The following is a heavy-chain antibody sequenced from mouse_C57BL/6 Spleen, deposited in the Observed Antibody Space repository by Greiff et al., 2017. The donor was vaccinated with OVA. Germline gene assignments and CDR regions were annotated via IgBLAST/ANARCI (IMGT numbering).Heavy chain of an antibody. CDR3: ARPGNDGGARDY. Sequence: EVKLEESGGGLVKPGGSLKLSCAASGFTFSDYGMHWVRQAPEKGLEWVAYISSGSSTIYYADTVKGRFTISRDNAKNTLFLQMTSLRSEDTAMYYCARPGNDGGARDYWGQGTSVTVSS. D-gene: IGHD2-2*01. V-gene: IGHV5-17*01. J-gene: IGHJ4*01. CDR2: ISSGSSTI. CDR1: GFTFSDYG.